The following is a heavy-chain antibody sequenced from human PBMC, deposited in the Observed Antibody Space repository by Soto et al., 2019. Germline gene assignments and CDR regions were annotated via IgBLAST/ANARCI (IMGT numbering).Heavy chain of an antibody. Sequence: EVQLVESGGGLVQPGGSLRLSCAASGFTFSSYWMHWFRQAPGKGLVWVSSINSDGRSTSYGDSVKRRFSISGDNAKNTLYLQMNALRDEDRTVYDCARVPAAAAGHYYYGMDVWGQGTTVTVSS. D-gene: IGHD6-13*01. V-gene: IGHV3-74*01. CDR2: INSDGRST. J-gene: IGHJ6*02. CDR1: GFTFSSYW. CDR3: ARVPAAAAGHYYYGMDV.